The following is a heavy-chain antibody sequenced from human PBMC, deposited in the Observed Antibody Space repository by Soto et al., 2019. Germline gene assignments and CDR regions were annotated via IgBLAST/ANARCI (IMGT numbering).Heavy chain of an antibody. D-gene: IGHD2-2*01. V-gene: IGHV6-1*01. CDR2: TYYRSKWYN. CDR1: GDSVSSNSAA. J-gene: IGHJ4*02. Sequence: SLTLSLPCAISGDSVSSNSAAWNWIRQSPSRRLEWLGTTYYRSKWYNDYAVSVNSRITISPDTSKNHFSMKLSYVTPAATAVYYCASERGDTSYFYYWGKGTLVRVSS. CDR3: ASERGDTSYFYY.